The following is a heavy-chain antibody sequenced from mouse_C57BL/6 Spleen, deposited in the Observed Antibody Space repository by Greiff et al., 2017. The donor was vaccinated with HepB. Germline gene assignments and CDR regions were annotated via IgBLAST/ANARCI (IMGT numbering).Heavy chain of an antibody. J-gene: IGHJ4*01. D-gene: IGHD3-2*02. CDR3: VRRGSSGYGYAMDY. Sequence: EVQLVESGGGLVQPKGSLKLSCAASGFSFNTYAMNWVRQAPGKGLEWVARIRSKSNNYATYYADSVKDRFTISRDDSESMLYLQMNNLKTEDTAMYYCVRRGSSGYGYAMDYWGQGTSVTVSS. CDR2: IRSKSNNYAT. V-gene: IGHV10-1*01. CDR1: GFSFNTYA.